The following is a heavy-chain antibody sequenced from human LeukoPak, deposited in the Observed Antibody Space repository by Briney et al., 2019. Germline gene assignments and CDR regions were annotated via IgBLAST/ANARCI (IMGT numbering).Heavy chain of an antibody. D-gene: IGHD2-21*01. J-gene: IGHJ4*02. CDR2: ISPTGSHT. CDR3: ARDRPGDGFNSD. CDR1: GFTFSNYA. Sequence: PGGSLRLSCAASGFTFSNYAMHWVRQAPGKGLEWVSTISPTGSHTFYSDSVKGRYDISRDNSKNTLYLQMNSLRAEDTAVYYCARDRPGDGFNSDWGQGTLVTVSS. V-gene: IGHV3-23*01.